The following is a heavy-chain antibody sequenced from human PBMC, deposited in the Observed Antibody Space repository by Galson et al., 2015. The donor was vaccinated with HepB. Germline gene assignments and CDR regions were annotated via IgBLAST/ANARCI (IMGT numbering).Heavy chain of an antibody. CDR3: ARDWESSSSAKWFHDPNAFDI. CDR2: ISRGGSDT. V-gene: IGHV3-11*06. D-gene: IGHD2-2*01. Sequence: SLRLSCAASGFTFPDYYMSWIRQAPGKGLEWLSYISRGGSDTNHADSVKGRFTISRDNAKNSLFLQMNSLRDEDTAVYYCARDWESSSSAKWFHDPNAFDIWGQGTMVTVSS. CDR1: GFTFPDYY. J-gene: IGHJ3*02.